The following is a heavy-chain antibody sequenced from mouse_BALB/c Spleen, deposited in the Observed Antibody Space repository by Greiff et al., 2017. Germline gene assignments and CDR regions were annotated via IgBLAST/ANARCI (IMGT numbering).Heavy chain of an antibody. Sequence: EVQLQESGPELVKPGASVKMSCKASGYTFTSYVMHWVKQKPGQGLEWIGYINPYNDGTKYNEKFKGKATLTSDKSSSTAYMELSSLTSEDSAVYYCARFYYGSSYWYFDVWGAGTTVTVSS. CDR3: ARFYYGSSYWYFDV. V-gene: IGHV1-14*01. CDR1: GYTFTSYV. J-gene: IGHJ1*01. D-gene: IGHD1-1*01. CDR2: INPYNDGT.